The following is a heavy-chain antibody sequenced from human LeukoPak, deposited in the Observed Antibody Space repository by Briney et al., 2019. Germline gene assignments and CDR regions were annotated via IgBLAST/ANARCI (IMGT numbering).Heavy chain of an antibody. Sequence: GGSLRLSGAASGFTFSNAWMSWVRQATGKGLEWVGRIKSKTDGGTTDYAAPVKGRFTISRDDSKTTLYLQMNSLKTEDTAIYYCTTTSGGKPDDYWGQGTLVTVSS. D-gene: IGHD2-15*01. CDR2: IKSKTDGGTT. V-gene: IGHV3-15*01. J-gene: IGHJ4*02. CDR1: GFTFSNAW. CDR3: TTTSGGKPDDY.